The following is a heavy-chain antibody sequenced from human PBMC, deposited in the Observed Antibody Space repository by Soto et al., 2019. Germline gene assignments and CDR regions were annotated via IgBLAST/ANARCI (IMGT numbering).Heavy chain of an antibody. CDR1: GYTFTSYG. Sequence: QVQLVQSGAEVKKPGASVKVSCKASGYTFTSYGISWVRQAPGQGLEWMGWISAYNGNTNYAPKLQDRVTMTTGTLTSTAYLELRRLRSEDTAVYYCARGVGWEPRDYWGQGTLVTVSS. CDR2: ISAYNGNT. V-gene: IGHV1-18*01. CDR3: ARGVGWEPRDY. J-gene: IGHJ4*02. D-gene: IGHD1-26*01.